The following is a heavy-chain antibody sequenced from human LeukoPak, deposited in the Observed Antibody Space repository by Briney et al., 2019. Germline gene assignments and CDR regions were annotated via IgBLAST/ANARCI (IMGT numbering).Heavy chain of an antibody. D-gene: IGHD2-2*01. CDR3: ARWRGSTSERSDY. Sequence: GGSLRLPCKALGFPFRNFWVPWVGQAPGKGLEGVANIKQDGSAKYYVDSVKGRFTISRDNAKNSLYLQMDSLRVEDTATYYCARWRGSTSERSDYWGQGTLVTVSS. CDR1: GFPFRNFW. J-gene: IGHJ4*02. CDR2: IKQDGSAK. V-gene: IGHV3-7*01.